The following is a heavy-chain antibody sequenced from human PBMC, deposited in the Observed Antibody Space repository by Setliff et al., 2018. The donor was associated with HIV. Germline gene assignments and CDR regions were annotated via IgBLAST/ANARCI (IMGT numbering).Heavy chain of an antibody. J-gene: IGHJ3*02. D-gene: IGHD2-8*01. V-gene: IGHV1-18*01. CDR1: GYTFISYG. Sequence: GASVKVSCKASGYTFISYGISWVRQAPGQGLEWMGWISPYNGHTNYAQKFQGRVTMTRDTSISTAYMELRRLRSDDTAVYYCASKVYCTNGVCLDAFDTWGQGTMVTVSS. CDR2: ISPYNGHT. CDR3: ASKVYCTNGVCLDAFDT.